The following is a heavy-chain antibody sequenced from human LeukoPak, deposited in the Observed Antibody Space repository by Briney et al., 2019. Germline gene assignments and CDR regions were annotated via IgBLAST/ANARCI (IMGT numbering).Heavy chain of an antibody. CDR3: ARDGIAFGGVYFDY. Sequence: GGSLRLSCAASGFTFTSYAMSWVRQAPGKGLEWVSAITGSGGTTYYADFVKGRFTISRDNSKNTLYLQMNSLRAEDTAVYYCARDGIAFGGVYFDYWGQGTLVTVSS. D-gene: IGHD3-16*01. J-gene: IGHJ4*02. V-gene: IGHV3-23*01. CDR1: GFTFTSYA. CDR2: ITGSGGTT.